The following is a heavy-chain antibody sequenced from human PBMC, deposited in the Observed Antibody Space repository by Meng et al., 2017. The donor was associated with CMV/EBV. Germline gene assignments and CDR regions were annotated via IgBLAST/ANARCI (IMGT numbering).Heavy chain of an antibody. CDR3: ARGRDIVVVPGDPWFDP. Sequence: LRLQESGQGLVNPSETLPPACTVSGGSIASSSSYWGWYRQPPGQGLEWIGSIYYSGSTYYNPSLKSRVTISVDTSKNQFSLKLSSVTAADTAVYYCARGRDIVVVPGDPWFDPWGQGTLVTVSS. D-gene: IGHD2-2*01. CDR1: GGSIASSSSY. CDR2: IYYSGST. V-gene: IGHV4-39*07. J-gene: IGHJ5*02.